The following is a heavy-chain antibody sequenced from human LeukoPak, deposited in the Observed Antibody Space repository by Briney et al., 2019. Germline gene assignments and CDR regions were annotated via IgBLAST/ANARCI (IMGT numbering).Heavy chain of an antibody. V-gene: IGHV1-3*01. CDR2: INAGDGNT. D-gene: IGHD2-15*01. CDR3: ARGDFSGGSCWNYFDD. Sequence: GASVKVSCKTSGYTFTTYAMYWVRQAPGQRLEWMGWINAGDGNTKYSQKFQGSVTITRDTSASTAYMELSSLRSEDTAVYYCARGDFSGGSCWNYFDDWGQGTLVTVSS. J-gene: IGHJ4*02. CDR1: GYTFTTYA.